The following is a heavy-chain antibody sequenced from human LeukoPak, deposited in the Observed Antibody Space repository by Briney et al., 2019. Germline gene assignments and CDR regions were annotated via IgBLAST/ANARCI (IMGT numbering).Heavy chain of an antibody. Sequence: GGSLSLSCAASGFTFSDYYMSWIRQAPGKGLEWVSYISSSGSTIYYADSVKGRFTISRDNAKNSLYLQMNSLRAEDTAVYYCARDRVMYSSGWSKYYYHYYGMDVWGQGTTVTVSS. J-gene: IGHJ6*02. D-gene: IGHD6-19*01. V-gene: IGHV3-11*04. CDR3: ARDRVMYSSGWSKYYYHYYGMDV. CDR2: ISSSGSTI. CDR1: GFTFSDYY.